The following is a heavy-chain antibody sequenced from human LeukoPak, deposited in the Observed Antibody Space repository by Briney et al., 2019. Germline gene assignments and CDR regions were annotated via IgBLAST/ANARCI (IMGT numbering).Heavy chain of an antibody. V-gene: IGHV3-48*01. CDR3: ARDTYQWEPRSYYIDY. D-gene: IGHD1-26*01. Sequence: PGGSLRLSCAASGFTFSSYSMNWVRQAPGKGLEWVSYISSSSSTIYYADSVKGRFTISRDNAKNSLYLQMNSLRAEDTAVYYCARDTYQWEPRSYYIDYWGQGTLVTVSS. J-gene: IGHJ4*02. CDR2: ISSSSSTI. CDR1: GFTFSSYS.